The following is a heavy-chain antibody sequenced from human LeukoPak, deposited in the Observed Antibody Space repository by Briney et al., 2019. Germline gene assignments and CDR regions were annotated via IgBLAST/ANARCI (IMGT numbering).Heavy chain of an antibody. CDR2: IYYSGST. Sequence: SETLSLTCTVSGGSISSYYWSWIRQPPGKGLEWIGYIYYSGSTNYNPSLKSRVTISVDTSKNQFSLKLSSVTAADTAVYYCAREVGYSNYFDYWGQGTLVTVSS. D-gene: IGHD2-15*01. V-gene: IGHV4-59*01. J-gene: IGHJ4*02. CDR3: AREVGYSNYFDY. CDR1: GGSISSYY.